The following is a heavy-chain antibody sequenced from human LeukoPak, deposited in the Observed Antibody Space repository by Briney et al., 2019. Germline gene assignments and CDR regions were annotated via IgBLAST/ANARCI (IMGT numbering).Heavy chain of an antibody. V-gene: IGHV3-30*18. CDR3: AKGELHFNTCSFDY. D-gene: IGHD1-26*01. Sequence: GTSLRLSCAASGFTFSSGMHWVRQAPGKGLEWVAVISYDGNHKYYGDSVKGRFTISRDNSRNTLYLQMDSLKTEDTAVYYCAKGELHFNTCSFDYWGQGTLVTISS. CDR2: ISYDGNHK. CDR1: GFTFSSG. J-gene: IGHJ4*02.